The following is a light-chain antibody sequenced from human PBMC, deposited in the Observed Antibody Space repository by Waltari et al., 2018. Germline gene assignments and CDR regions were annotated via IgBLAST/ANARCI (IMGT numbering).Light chain of an antibody. V-gene: IGLV2-8*01. CDR1: SSDDGLYNF. CDR2: GVD. CDR3: ASHGNNKV. J-gene: IGLJ3*02. Sequence: QSALTQPASVSGSPGQSITISCTGTSSDDGLYNFVSWYQQHPGKAPKLIISGVDTRPSGVPDRFSGSKSGSTAYLTVSGLQAEDEADYYCASHGNNKVFGGGTKLTVL.